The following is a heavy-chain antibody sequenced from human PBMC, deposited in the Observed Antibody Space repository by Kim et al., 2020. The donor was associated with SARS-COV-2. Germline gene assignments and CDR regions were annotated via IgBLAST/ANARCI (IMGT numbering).Heavy chain of an antibody. CDR1: GFTFSSYA. J-gene: IGHJ3*02. Sequence: GGSLRLSCAASGFTFSSYAMSWVRQAPGKGLEWVSAISGSGGSTYYADSVKGRFTISRDNSKNTLYLQMNSLRAEDTAVYYCAKGPSEGQHRIAGDAFDIWGQGTMVTVSS. CDR3: AKGPSEGQHRIAGDAFDI. V-gene: IGHV3-23*01. CDR2: ISGSGGST. D-gene: IGHD1-26*01.